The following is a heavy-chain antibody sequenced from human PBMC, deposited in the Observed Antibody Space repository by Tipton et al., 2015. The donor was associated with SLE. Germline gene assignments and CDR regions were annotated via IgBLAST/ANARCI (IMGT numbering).Heavy chain of an antibody. CDR1: GGSISSSSYY. J-gene: IGHJ4*02. V-gene: IGHV4-61*01. D-gene: IGHD3-22*01. Sequence: TLSLTCTVSGGSISSSSYYWSWIRQPPGKGLEWIGYIYYSGSTNYNPSLKSRVTISVDTSKNQFSLKLSSVTAADTAVYYCARSYNYYDTNFDYWGQGTLVTVSS. CDR2: IYYSGST. CDR3: ARSYNYYDTNFDY.